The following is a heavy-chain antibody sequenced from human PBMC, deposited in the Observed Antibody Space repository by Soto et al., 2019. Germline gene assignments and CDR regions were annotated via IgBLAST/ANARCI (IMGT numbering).Heavy chain of an antibody. J-gene: IGHJ6*02. D-gene: IGHD3-22*01. V-gene: IGHV4-30-4*01. CDR1: GVSISSADFY. Sequence: QVRLQESGPGLVKPSQTLSLTCSVSGVSISSADFYWSWIRQPPGKALEWLGDMSYSGSTYYNPSLQSRITMSLDTSKNHFSLTPTSVTAADTDVYFCSRGTIDYFDTIRSGYGLDVWGQGTAVSVSS. CDR2: MSYSGST. CDR3: SRGTIDYFDTIRSGYGLDV.